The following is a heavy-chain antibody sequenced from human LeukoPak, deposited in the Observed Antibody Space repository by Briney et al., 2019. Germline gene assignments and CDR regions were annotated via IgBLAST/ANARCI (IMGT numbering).Heavy chain of an antibody. V-gene: IGHV3-74*01. CDR2: ISSDGSNT. J-gene: IGHJ4*02. D-gene: IGHD1-1*01. CDR1: GFTFSRYW. Sequence: PGGSLRLSCAASGFTFSRYWMHWARQAPGKGLAWVSRISSDGSNTNYADSVKGRFTISRDNAKNTLYLQMDSLTAEDTAVYYCVSRNCGSSPFDYWGQGTLVTVSS. CDR3: VSRNCGSSPFDY.